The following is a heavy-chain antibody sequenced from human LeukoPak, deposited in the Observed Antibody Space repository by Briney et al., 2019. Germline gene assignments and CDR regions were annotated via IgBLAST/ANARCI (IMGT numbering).Heavy chain of an antibody. D-gene: IGHD3-9*01. J-gene: IGHJ6*02. Sequence: SETLSLTCAVYGGSVSGNYWSWIRQPPGKGLEWIGEINHSGTTNYNPSLKSRVNISVHTSKNQFSLKLSSVNAADTAVYYCARGVPYYDILTGYYPPYYYYGMDVWGQGTTVTVSS. CDR3: ARGVPYYDILTGYYPPYYYYGMDV. V-gene: IGHV4-34*01. CDR2: INHSGTT. CDR1: GGSVSGNY.